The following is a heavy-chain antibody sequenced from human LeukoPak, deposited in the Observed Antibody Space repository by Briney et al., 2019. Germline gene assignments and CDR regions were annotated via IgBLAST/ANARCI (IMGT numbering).Heavy chain of an antibody. CDR2: INHSGST. CDR3: ARGRAVTAMGGYYYYGMDV. V-gene: IGHV4-38-2*02. Sequence: SETLSLTCTVSGYSISSGYYWSWIRQPPGKGLEWIGEINHSGSTNYNPSLKSRVTISVDTSKNQFSLKLSSVTAADTAVYYCARGRAVTAMGGYYYYGMDVWGQGTTVTVSS. J-gene: IGHJ6*02. D-gene: IGHD2-21*02. CDR1: GYSISSGYY.